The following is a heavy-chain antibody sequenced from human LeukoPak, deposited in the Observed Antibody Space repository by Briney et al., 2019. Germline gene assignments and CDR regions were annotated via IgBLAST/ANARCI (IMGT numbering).Heavy chain of an antibody. D-gene: IGHD6-13*01. CDR1: GGSISSYY. CDR3: ARRGGSSSSAFDY. J-gene: IGHJ4*02. Sequence: SETLSLTCTVSGGSISSYYWSWIRQPPGKGLEWIGYIYYSGSTNYNPSLKSRVTISVDTSKNQFSLKLSSVTAADTAVYYCARRGGSSSSAFDYWGQGTLVTVSS. CDR2: IYYSGST. V-gene: IGHV4-59*08.